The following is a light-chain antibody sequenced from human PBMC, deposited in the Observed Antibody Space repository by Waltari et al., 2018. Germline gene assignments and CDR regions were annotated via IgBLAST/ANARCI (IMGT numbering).Light chain of an antibody. Sequence: SYELTRPPSVSVSPGQTARITRPGEKLGDNYVCWYQQKPGQSPVLVIYQDSKRPSGIPERFSGSNSGNTATLTISGTQGMDEADYYCQAWDSSTGVFGTGTKVTVL. CDR1: KLGDNY. CDR3: QAWDSSTGV. CDR2: QDS. J-gene: IGLJ1*01. V-gene: IGLV3-1*01.